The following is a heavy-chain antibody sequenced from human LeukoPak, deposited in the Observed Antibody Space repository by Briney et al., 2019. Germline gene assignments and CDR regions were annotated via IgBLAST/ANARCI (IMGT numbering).Heavy chain of an antibody. D-gene: IGHD5-24*01. CDR1: GFTFSNYA. J-gene: IGHJ4*02. Sequence: GGSLRLSCAPSGFTFSNYAMSWVRQPPGKGLEWVSAIIDDGSSTYYADSVRGRFTISRDNSKNTVFLQMNNLRTEDTAVYFCARPSPPGDGYNPPDYWGQGTLVTVSS. V-gene: IGHV3-23*01. CDR2: IIDDGSST. CDR3: ARPSPPGDGYNPPDY.